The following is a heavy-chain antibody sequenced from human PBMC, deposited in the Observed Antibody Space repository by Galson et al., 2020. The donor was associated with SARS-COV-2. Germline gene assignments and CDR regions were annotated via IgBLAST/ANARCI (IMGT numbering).Heavy chain of an antibody. D-gene: IGHD4-17*01. J-gene: IGHJ6*02. CDR2: IYYTGRA. V-gene: IGHV4-39*01. Sequence: SETLSLTCSVSGVSISSSSYYWVWIRKPPGKGLEWIGNIYYTGRAHYNPSLKSRLTISVDTSKNQFSLKLSSVTAADTAVYYCARLPTTVTASCYCYGMDVWGQGTTVTVSS. CDR1: GVSISSSSYY. CDR3: ARLPTTVTASCYCYGMDV.